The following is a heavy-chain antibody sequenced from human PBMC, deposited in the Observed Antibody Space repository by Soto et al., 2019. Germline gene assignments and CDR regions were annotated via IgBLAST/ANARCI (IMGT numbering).Heavy chain of an antibody. J-gene: IGHJ5*02. V-gene: IGHV4-31*03. CDR3: ARDRHTVVVSAEGWFDA. CDR1: GGSISNGGYY. D-gene: IGHD2-21*02. Sequence: QVQLQESGPGLVKPSQTLSLTCTVSGGSISNGGYYWSWIRQHPEKGLEWIGYIYYSGSTYYNPSLKSRVTISVDTSKNQFSLKLNSVTAADTAVYYCARDRHTVVVSAEGWFDAWGQGTLVTVSS. CDR2: IYYSGST.